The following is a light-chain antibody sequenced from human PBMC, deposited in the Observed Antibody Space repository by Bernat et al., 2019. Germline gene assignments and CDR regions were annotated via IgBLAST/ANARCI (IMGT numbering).Light chain of an antibody. CDR3: SSYTSSSTLV. CDR1: SSDVGGYNY. Sequence: QSALTQPASVSGSPGQSITISCTGTSSDVGGYNYVSWYQQHPGRAPKLMIYDVRDRPSGISNRFSDSKSGNTASLTISGLLAEDEADYYCSSYTSSSTLVFGGGTRLTVL. J-gene: IGLJ3*02. CDR2: DVR. V-gene: IGLV2-14*03.